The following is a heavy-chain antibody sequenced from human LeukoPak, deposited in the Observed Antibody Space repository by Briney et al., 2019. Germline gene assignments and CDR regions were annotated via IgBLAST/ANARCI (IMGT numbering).Heavy chain of an antibody. Sequence: KPSETLSLTCTVSGGSISSYYWSWIRQPPGKGLEWIGYIYYSGSTNYNPSLKSRVTISIDTSKNQFSLILSSVTAADTAGYYCARALGSGSNYFDYWGQGTLVTVSS. CDR1: GGSISSYY. J-gene: IGHJ4*02. CDR2: IYYSGST. CDR3: ARALGSGSNYFDY. V-gene: IGHV4-59*01. D-gene: IGHD5-18*01.